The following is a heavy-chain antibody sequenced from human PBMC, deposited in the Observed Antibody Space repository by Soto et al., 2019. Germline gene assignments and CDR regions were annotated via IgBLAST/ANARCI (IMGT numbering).Heavy chain of an antibody. J-gene: IGHJ6*02. Sequence: ASVKVSCKASGYTFTSYGISWVRQAPGQGLEWMGWISAYNGNTNYAQKLQSRVTMTTDTSTSTAYMELRSLRSDDTAVYYCARGEEIAAAGIPYYYYGMDVWGQGTTVTISS. CDR3: ARGEEIAAAGIPYYYYGMDV. CDR2: ISAYNGNT. V-gene: IGHV1-18*01. CDR1: GYTFTSYG. D-gene: IGHD6-13*01.